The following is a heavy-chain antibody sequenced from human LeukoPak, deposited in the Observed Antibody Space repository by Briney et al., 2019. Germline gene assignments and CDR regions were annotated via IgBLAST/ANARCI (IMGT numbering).Heavy chain of an antibody. CDR1: GFTFSSYG. V-gene: IGHV3-30*18. D-gene: IGHD2-15*01. CDR3: AKGGSAVVDNDAFDI. J-gene: IGHJ3*02. CDR2: ISYDGSNK. Sequence: GRSLRLSCAASGFTFSSYGMHWVRQAPGKGLEWVAVISYDGSNKYYADSVKGRFTISRDNSKNTLYLQMNSLRAEDTAVYYCAKGGSAVVDNDAFDIWGQGTMVTVSS.